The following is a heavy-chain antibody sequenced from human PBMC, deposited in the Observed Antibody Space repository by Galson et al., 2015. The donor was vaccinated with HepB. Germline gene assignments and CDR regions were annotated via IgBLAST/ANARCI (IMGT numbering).Heavy chain of an antibody. CDR3: ARDRFHSLDY. Sequence: VSCKASGYTFTTNGISWVRQAPGHGLEWLGWISINSGNTKYAQRLQGGVTLTKDTSTDTAYMELRGLTSDDAALYYCARDRFHSLDYWGQGTLVTVSS. CDR2: ISINSGNT. CDR1: GYTFTTNG. J-gene: IGHJ4*02. V-gene: IGHV1-18*04.